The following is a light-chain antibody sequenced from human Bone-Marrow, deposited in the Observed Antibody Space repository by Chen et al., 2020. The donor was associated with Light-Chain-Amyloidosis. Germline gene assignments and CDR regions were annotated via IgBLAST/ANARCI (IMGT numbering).Light chain of an antibody. CDR3: QSADSSGTYEGI. CDR2: RDT. V-gene: IGLV3-25*03. J-gene: IGLJ2*01. CDR1: DLPTKY. Sequence: SYELTQPPSVSVSPGQTARITCSGDDLPTKYAYWYQQKPGQAPVLVIHRDTERPSGITERFSGSSSRTTATLTISGDQAENEADYHCQSADSSGTYEGIFGGGTKLTVL.